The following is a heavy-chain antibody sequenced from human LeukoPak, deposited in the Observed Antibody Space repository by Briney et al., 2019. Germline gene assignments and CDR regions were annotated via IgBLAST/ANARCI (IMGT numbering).Heavy chain of an antibody. J-gene: IGHJ4*02. CDR2: IYYSGST. CDR3: ARNSPRPYYYDSSGYHPAHFDY. CDR1: GGSISSYY. Sequence: SETLSLTCTVSGGSISSYYWSWIRQPPGKGLEWIGYIYYSGSTNYNPSLKSRVTISVDTSKNQFSLKLSSVTAADTTVYYCARNSPRPYYYDSSGYHPAHFDYWGQGTLVTVSS. D-gene: IGHD3-22*01. V-gene: IGHV4-59*01.